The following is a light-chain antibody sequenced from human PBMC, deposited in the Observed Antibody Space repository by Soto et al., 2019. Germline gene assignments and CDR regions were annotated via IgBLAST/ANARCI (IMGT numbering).Light chain of an antibody. CDR3: SSYTSDSSYV. V-gene: IGLV2-14*01. CDR1: SSDVGLYDY. Sequence: QSVLTQPASVSGSPGQSITISCTGTSSDVGLYDYVSWYQQHPGKAPQPMIYAVSNRPSGVFNRLSASKSGNTASLFISGLQAEDEADYYCSSYTSDSSYVFGSGTKVTVL. CDR2: AVS. J-gene: IGLJ1*01.